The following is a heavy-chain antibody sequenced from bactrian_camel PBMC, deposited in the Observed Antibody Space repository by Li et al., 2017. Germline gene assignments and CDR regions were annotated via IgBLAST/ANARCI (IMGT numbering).Heavy chain of an antibody. V-gene: IGHV3S42*01. D-gene: IGHD1*01. Sequence: VQLVESGGGSVQEGGSPKLSCVVSRFPYSSYSLAWFRQAPGEKREGVARIDARGSTIYADSVKGRFTISKDGTKNTQTVSLQMNRLKPEDTAVYYCAANPYAYDGFELSTDGYRHWGQGTQVTVS. CDR1: RFPYSSYS. CDR3: AANPYAYDGFELSTDGYRH. J-gene: IGHJ4*01. CDR2: IDARGST.